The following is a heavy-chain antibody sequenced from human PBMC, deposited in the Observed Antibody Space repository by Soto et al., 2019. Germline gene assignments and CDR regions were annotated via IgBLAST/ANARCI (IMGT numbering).Heavy chain of an antibody. CDR2: ISSSSSYI. CDR3: ARGSWEQETAEYFQH. V-gene: IGHV3-21*01. J-gene: IGHJ1*01. D-gene: IGHD1-26*01. Sequence: EVQLVESGGGLVKPGGSLRLSCAASGFTFSSYSMNWVRQAPGKGLEWVSSISSSSSYIYYADSVKGRFTISRDNAKNSLYLQMNSLRAEDTAVYYCARGSWEQETAEYFQHWGQGTLVTVSS. CDR1: GFTFSSYS.